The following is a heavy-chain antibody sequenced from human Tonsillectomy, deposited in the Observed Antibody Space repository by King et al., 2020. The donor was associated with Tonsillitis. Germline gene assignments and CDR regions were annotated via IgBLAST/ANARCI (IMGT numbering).Heavy chain of an antibody. D-gene: IGHD6-13*01. J-gene: IGHJ4*02. CDR2: INTNTGNP. V-gene: IGHV7-4-1*02. CDR3: ARAPGAAKTLLISYYYFDY. Sequence: VQLVESGSELKKPGASVKVSCKASGYTFTSYAINWVRQAPGQGLEWMGWINTNTGNPTYAQDFTGRFVFSFDTSVSTAYLQISSLKDEDTALYYCARAPGAAKTLLISYYYFDYWGPGTLVTVPS. CDR1: GYTFTSYA.